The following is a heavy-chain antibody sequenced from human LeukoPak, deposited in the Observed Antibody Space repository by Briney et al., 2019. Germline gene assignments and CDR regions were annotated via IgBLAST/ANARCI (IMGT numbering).Heavy chain of an antibody. V-gene: IGHV3-23*01. J-gene: IGHJ4*02. CDR2: ISGSGGST. CDR3: AKSSVVPAAISYCDY. D-gene: IGHD2-2*01. Sequence: GGSLRLSCAASGFTFSSYAMSWVRRAPGKGLEWVSAISGSGGSTYYADSVKGRFTISRDNSKNTLYLQMNSLRAEDTAVYYCAKSSVVPAAISYCDYWGQGTLVTVSS. CDR1: GFTFSSYA.